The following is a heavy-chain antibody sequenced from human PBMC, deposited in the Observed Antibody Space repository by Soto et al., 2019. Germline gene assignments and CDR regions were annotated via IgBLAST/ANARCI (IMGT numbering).Heavy chain of an antibody. CDR2: IIPIFGTA. CDR1: GGTFSSYA. D-gene: IGHD1-20*01. Sequence: ASVKVSCKASGGTFSSYAISWVRQAPGQGLEWMGGIIPIFGTANYAQKFQGRVTITADESTSTAYMERSSLRSEDTAVYYCARGGGATNNKVYPDAFDIWGQGTMVTVSS. V-gene: IGHV1-69*13. CDR3: ARGGGATNNKVYPDAFDI. J-gene: IGHJ3*02.